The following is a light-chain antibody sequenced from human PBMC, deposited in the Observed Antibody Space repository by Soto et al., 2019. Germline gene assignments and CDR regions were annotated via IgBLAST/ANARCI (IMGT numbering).Light chain of an antibody. Sequence: EIVLTQSPVTLSLSPGERATLSCRASQSVSSYLAWYQQKPGQAPRLLIYDASNRATGIPARFSGGGSGTDFTLTISRLEPEDFAVYYCQQYGSSGTFGQGTKVDI. CDR3: QQYGSSGT. CDR1: QSVSSY. CDR2: DAS. J-gene: IGKJ1*01. V-gene: IGKV3-20*01.